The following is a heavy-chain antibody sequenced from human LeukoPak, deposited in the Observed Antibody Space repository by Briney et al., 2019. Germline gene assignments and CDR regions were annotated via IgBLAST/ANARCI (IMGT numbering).Heavy chain of an antibody. CDR2: MSGSGGNT. Sequence: GGSLRLACPAAGFTLGTYATRWVRQAPGKGLEWVSAMSGSGGNTYYADSVKGRFTISRDNSKDTLYLQMNSLRAEDTAVYYCAKGLPYSDTSGDARHFGHGAQGTLVTVSS. J-gene: IGHJ4*02. D-gene: IGHD3-22*01. V-gene: IGHV3-23*01. CDR3: AKGLPYSDTSGDARHFGH. CDR1: GFTLGTYA.